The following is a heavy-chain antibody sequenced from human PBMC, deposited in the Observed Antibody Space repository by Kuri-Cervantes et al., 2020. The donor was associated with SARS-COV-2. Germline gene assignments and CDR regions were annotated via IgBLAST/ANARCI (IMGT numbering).Heavy chain of an antibody. D-gene: IGHD2-21*01. CDR2: ISHDGKNK. CDR1: GFNFSRTD. Sequence: LSLTCAASGFNFSRTDMHWVRQAPGKGLEWVAVISHDGKNKKCIASGKGRFTIPRDNSQNTLYLHMKSLRSEDTAMYYCAKDRVGVQDFWGQGTLVTVSS. V-gene: IGHV3-30*18. J-gene: IGHJ4*02. CDR3: AKDRVGVQDF.